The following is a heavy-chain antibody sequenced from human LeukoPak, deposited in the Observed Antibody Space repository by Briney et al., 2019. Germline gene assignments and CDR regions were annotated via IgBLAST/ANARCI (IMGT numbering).Heavy chain of an antibody. CDR3: AKASTVTTWDLSNFDY. J-gene: IGHJ4*02. CDR2: ISSSSSTM. CDR1: GFTFNTYN. D-gene: IGHD4-17*01. V-gene: IGHV3-48*04. Sequence: GGSLRLSCAASGFTFNTYNMNWVRQAPGKGLEWVSYISSSSSTMRYADSVKGRFTISRDNAKNSLYLQMNSLRAEDTALYYCAKASTVTTWDLSNFDYWGQGTLVTVSS.